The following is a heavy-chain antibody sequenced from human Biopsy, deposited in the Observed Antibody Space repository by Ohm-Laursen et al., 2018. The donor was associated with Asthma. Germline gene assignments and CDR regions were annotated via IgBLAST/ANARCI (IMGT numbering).Heavy chain of an antibody. D-gene: IGHD2-8*01. CDR2: IPQGGAT. Sequence: SDTLSLTWAYRGSFRGYVWTWIRQPPGKGLEWIGEIPQGGATTFNPSLKSRVTISIDPSKSQLSLRLPSMTAADTAVYYCASGPQWSGLDVWGQGTTVTVSS. CDR3: ASGPQWSGLDV. V-gene: IGHV4-34*01. J-gene: IGHJ6*02. CDR1: RGSFRGYV.